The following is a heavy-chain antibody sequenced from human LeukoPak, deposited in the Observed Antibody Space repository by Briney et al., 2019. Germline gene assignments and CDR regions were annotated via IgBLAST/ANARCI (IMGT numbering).Heavy chain of an antibody. CDR3: AKEAVTTSYPVFDP. V-gene: IGHV3-23*01. Sequence: GGSLRLSCAASGFTFTTYAMSWVRQAPGEGLEWVSGISNSGDSTYYSDSLKGRFTISRDNSKNTLYLQMNSLRAEDTAVYYCAKEAVTTSYPVFDPWGQGTLVTVSS. CDR2: ISNSGDST. J-gene: IGHJ5*02. D-gene: IGHD4-17*01. CDR1: GFTFTTYA.